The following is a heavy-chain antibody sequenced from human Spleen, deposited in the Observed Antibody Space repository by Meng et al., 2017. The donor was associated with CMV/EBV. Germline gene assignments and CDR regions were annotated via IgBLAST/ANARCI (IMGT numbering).Heavy chain of an antibody. J-gene: IGHJ6*02. V-gene: IGHV3-15*01. CDR2: IKSKTDGGTT. Sequence: GESLKISCAASGFIFSDAWMSWVRQAPGKGLEWVGRIKSKTDGGTTDYAAPVKGRFTISRDDLRNTLYLQMNSLRAEDTAVYYCARDRLLGRIVVVPAAIDYYYGMDVWGQGTTVTVSS. CDR1: GFIFSDAW. D-gene: IGHD2-2*01. CDR3: ARDRLLGRIVVVPAAIDYYYGMDV.